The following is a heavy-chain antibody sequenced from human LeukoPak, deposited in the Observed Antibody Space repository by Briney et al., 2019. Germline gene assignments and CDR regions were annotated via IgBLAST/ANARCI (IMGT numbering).Heavy chain of an antibody. V-gene: IGHV4-61*02. Sequence: SETLSLTCTVSGGSISSGSYYWSWIRQPAGKGLEWIGRIYTSGSTNYNPSLKSRVTISVDTSKNQFSLKLSSVTAADTAVYYCARVGGIAARNWFDPWGQGTLVTVSS. J-gene: IGHJ5*02. CDR2: IYTSGST. CDR3: ARVGGIAARNWFDP. D-gene: IGHD6-6*01. CDR1: GGSISSGSYY.